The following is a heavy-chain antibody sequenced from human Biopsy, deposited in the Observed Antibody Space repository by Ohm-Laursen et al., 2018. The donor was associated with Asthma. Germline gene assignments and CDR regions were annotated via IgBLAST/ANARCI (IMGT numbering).Heavy chain of an antibody. CDR2: IDQRGYT. D-gene: IGHD1-20*01. Sequence: SETLSLTCIVYGGYLTGHYWNWIRQPPGKGLEWIGEIDQRGYTNYNPSLKSRVTISADTSKNQFHLNLSSVTAADTAVYFCARAAITGIRGWFDPWGQGTQVTVSS. V-gene: IGHV4-34*01. CDR1: GGYLTGHY. CDR3: ARAAITGIRGWFDP. J-gene: IGHJ5*02.